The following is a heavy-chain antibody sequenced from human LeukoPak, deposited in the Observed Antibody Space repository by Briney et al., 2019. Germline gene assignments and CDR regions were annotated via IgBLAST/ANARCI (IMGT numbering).Heavy chain of an antibody. CDR1: GGSFSGHY. Sequence: SETLSLTCAVYGGSFSGHYWSWIRQPPGKGLEWIGEINHSGSTNYNPSLKSRVTISVDTPKNQFSLKLSSVTAADTAVYYCARGGGNYYYYYMDVWGKGTTVTVSS. J-gene: IGHJ6*03. V-gene: IGHV4-34*01. CDR2: INHSGST. CDR3: ARGGGNYYYYYMDV.